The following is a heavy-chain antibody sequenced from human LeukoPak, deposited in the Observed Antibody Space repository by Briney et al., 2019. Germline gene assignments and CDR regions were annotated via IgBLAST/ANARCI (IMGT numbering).Heavy chain of an antibody. V-gene: IGHV3-48*03. D-gene: IGHD3-10*02. CDR1: GFTFSSYE. CDR3: AELGITMIGGV. J-gene: IGHJ6*04. Sequence: GGSLRLSCAASGFTFSSYEMNWVRQAPGKGLEWVSYISSSGSTIYYADSVKGRLTISRDNAKNSLYPQMNSLRAEDTAVHYCAELGITMIGGVWGKGTTVTISS. CDR2: ISSSGSTI.